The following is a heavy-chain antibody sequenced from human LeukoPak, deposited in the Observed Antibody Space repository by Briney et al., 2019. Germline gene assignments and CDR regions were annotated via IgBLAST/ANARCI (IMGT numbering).Heavy chain of an antibody. CDR3: AREEDSGSYYFDY. CDR2: IYYSGST. Sequence: SETLSLTCTVSGGSISSSSYYWGWIRQPPGKGLEWIGSIYYSGSTYYNPSLNSRVTISVDTTKNQFSLKLSSVTAADTAVYYCAREEDSGSYYFDYWGQGTLVTVSS. D-gene: IGHD1-26*01. V-gene: IGHV4-39*07. J-gene: IGHJ4*02. CDR1: GGSISSSSYY.